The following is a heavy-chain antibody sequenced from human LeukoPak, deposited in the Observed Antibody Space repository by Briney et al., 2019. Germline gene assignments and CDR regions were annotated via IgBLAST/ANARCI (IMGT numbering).Heavy chain of an antibody. J-gene: IGHJ4*02. CDR1: GFTFIHYW. V-gene: IGHV3-7*01. CDR2: IKQDGSEK. Sequence: GGSLRLSCAASGFTFIHYWMSWVRQAPGKGLEWVANIKQDGSEKYYVDSVKGRFTISRDNAKNSLYLQMNSLRAEDTAVYYCARVLIVATIVYFDYWGQGTLVTVSS. D-gene: IGHD5-12*01. CDR3: ARVLIVATIVYFDY.